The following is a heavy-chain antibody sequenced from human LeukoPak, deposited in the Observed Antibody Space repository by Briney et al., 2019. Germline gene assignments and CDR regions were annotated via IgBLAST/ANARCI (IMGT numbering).Heavy chain of an antibody. J-gene: IGHJ4*02. V-gene: IGHV3-7*05. CDR2: IKQDGSEK. CDR1: GSTFSSYW. D-gene: IGHD6-6*01. CDR3: ARDRDSSSSFDY. Sequence: GGSLRLSCAASGSTFSSYWMSWVRQAPGKGLEWVANIKQDGSEKYYVDSVKGRFTISRDNAKNSLYLQMNSLRAEDTAVYYCARDRDSSSSFDYWGQGTLVTVSS.